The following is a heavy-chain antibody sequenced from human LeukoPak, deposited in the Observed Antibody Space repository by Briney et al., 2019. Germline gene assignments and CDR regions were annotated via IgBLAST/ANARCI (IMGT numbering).Heavy chain of an antibody. D-gene: IGHD4-17*01. J-gene: IGHJ3*02. CDR2: ISYDGNRK. CDR3: AKDKFGDYVAFDI. Sequence: PGGSLRLSCAASGFTFSSHVFHWVRQAPGKGLEWLAMISYDGNRKYYADSVKGRFTISRDNAKNSLYLQMNSLRAEDTALYYCAKDKFGDYVAFDIWGQGTMVTVSS. V-gene: IGHV3-30-3*01. CDR1: GFTFSSHV.